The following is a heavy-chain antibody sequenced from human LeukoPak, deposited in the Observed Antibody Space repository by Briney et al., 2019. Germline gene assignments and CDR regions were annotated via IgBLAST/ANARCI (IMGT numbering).Heavy chain of an antibody. D-gene: IGHD3-10*01. V-gene: IGHV1-2*02. J-gene: IGHJ6*02. CDR3: ARDKADDYYGSGSFYYYYGMDV. CDR2: INPNSGGT. Sequence: GASVKVSCKASGYTFTGYYMHWVRQAPGQGLEWMGWINPNSGGTNYAQKFQGRVTMTRDTSISTAYMELSRLRSDDTAVYYCARDKADDYYGSGSFYYYYGMDVWGQGTTVIVSS. CDR1: GYTFTGYY.